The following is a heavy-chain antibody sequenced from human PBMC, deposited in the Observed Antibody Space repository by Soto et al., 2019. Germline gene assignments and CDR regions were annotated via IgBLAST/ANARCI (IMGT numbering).Heavy chain of an antibody. V-gene: IGHV1-3*01. J-gene: IGHJ4*02. CDR1: GYTFTKYA. Sequence: QVQLVQSGAEVEKPGASVKVSCKASGYTFTKYAMHWVRQAPGQRLEWMGWINAGNGNTKHSQKFQGRVTITRDTSASTAYMELSSLRSEDTAMYYCARGGEPAAANDRNYFDYWGQGTLVTVSS. CDR2: INAGNGNT. CDR3: ARGGEPAAANDRNYFDY. D-gene: IGHD2-2*01.